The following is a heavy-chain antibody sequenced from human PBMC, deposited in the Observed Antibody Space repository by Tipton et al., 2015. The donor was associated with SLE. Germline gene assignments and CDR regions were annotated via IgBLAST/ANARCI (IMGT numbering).Heavy chain of an antibody. CDR2: IYYNGNT. J-gene: IGHJ4*02. CDR1: GGSLRDSF. CDR3: ARVGDFYYGSGLYYFDY. Sequence: TLSLTCSVSGGSLRDSFWSWIRQPPGKGLDWIGNIYYNGNTNYSPSLKSRLTISVDTSQNHVSLKLSSVTAADTAVYYCARVGDFYYGSGLYYFDYWGQGTLVTVSS. V-gene: IGHV4-59*08. D-gene: IGHD3-10*01.